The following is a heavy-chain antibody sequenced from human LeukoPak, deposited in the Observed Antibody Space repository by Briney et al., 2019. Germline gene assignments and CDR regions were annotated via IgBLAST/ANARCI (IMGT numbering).Heavy chain of an antibody. CDR3: ATFLVARRGFDY. D-gene: IGHD2-15*01. V-gene: IGHV1-69*06. Sequence: ASVTVSCKASGGTFSSYAISWVRQAPGQGLEWMGGIIPIFGTANYAQKFQGRVTITADKSTSTAYMELSSLRSEDTAVYYCATFLVARRGFDYWGQGTLVTVSS. CDR2: IIPIFGTA. J-gene: IGHJ4*02. CDR1: GGTFSSYA.